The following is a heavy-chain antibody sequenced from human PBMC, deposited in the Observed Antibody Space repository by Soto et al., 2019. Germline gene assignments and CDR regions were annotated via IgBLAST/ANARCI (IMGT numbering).Heavy chain of an antibody. CDR3: ARDAPNSNGRTGFDY. V-gene: IGHV1-3*01. Sequence: QVQLVQSGAEVKKPGASLKVSCEASGYTFTYYAIHWVRQAPGQRLEWMGWINVGIGNTKYSQKFQGRVTITRDTSASTAYMELSSLRSEDTAVYYCARDAPNSNGRTGFDYWGQGTLVTVSS. CDR1: GYTFTYYA. CDR2: INVGIGNT. D-gene: IGHD3-22*01. J-gene: IGHJ4*02.